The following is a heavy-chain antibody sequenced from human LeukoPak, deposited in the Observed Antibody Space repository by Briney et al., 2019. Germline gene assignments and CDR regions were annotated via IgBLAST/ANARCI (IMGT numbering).Heavy chain of an antibody. V-gene: IGHV3-33*01. CDR2: IWYDGSNK. D-gene: IGHD4-17*01. J-gene: IGHJ4*02. Sequence: GGSLRLSCAASGFTFSSYGMHWVRQAPGKGLEWVAVIWYDGSNKYYADSVKGRFTISRDNSKNTLYLKMNSLRAEDTAVYYCAREGDPDYGDPPPSPFDYWGQGTLVTVSS. CDR3: AREGDPDYGDPPPSPFDY. CDR1: GFTFSSYG.